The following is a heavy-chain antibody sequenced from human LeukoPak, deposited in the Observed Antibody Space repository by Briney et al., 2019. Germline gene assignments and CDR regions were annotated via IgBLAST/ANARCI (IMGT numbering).Heavy chain of an antibody. CDR3: VTTGGDGYNPPSFDY. CDR2: ISSSSSYI. CDR1: GFTFSSDS. V-gene: IGHV3-21*01. J-gene: IGHJ4*02. D-gene: IGHD5-24*01. Sequence: GGSLRLSCAASGFTFSSDSMNWVRQAPGKGLEWVSSISSSSSYIFYADSVKGRFTISRDNAKNSLYLQMNSLRAEDTAVYYCVTTGGDGYNPPSFDYWGQGTLVTVSS.